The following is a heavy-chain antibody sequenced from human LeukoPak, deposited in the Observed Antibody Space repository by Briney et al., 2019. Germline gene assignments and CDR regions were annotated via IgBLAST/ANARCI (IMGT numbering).Heavy chain of an antibody. Sequence: PGGSLRLSCAASGFTFDDYAMHWVRQAPGKGLEWVSLISGDGGSIYYADSVKGRFTISRDNSKNSLYLQMNSLRTEDTALYYCAKDIYYYDSSGLFQHWGQGTLVTVSS. CDR3: AKDIYYYDSSGLFQH. V-gene: IGHV3-43*02. J-gene: IGHJ1*01. CDR1: GFTFDDYA. CDR2: ISGDGGSI. D-gene: IGHD3-22*01.